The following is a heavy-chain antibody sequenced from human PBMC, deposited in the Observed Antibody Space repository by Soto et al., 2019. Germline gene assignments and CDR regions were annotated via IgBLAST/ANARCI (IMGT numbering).Heavy chain of an antibody. CDR2: INGDGSDT. CDR1: GFTFSTYW. D-gene: IGHD2-2*01. J-gene: IGHJ4*02. Sequence: GGSLRLSCAASGFTFSTYWMHWVRQAPGKGLVWLSRINGDGSDTVYADSVKGRFTISRDNAKNTLYLQMKSLRAEDTAVYYFTRSITGFSYADSWGQVTLVTVTS. CDR3: TRSITGFSYADS. V-gene: IGHV3-74*01.